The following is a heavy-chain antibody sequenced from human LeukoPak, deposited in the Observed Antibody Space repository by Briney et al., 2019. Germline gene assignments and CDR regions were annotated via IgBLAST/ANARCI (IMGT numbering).Heavy chain of an antibody. V-gene: IGHV3-49*03. J-gene: IGHJ4*02. D-gene: IGHD6-19*01. CDR2: VRSKAYGGST. CDR3: TRGESGYSSGWYSGPIDY. Sequence: GGSLRLSCAASGFTFGDYAMSWFRRAPGKGLEWVGFVRSKAYGGSTEYAASVKGRFTTSRDDSKSIVYLHMNSLKTEDTAVYYCTRGESGYSSGWYSGPIDYWGQGTLVTVSS. CDR1: GFTFGDYA.